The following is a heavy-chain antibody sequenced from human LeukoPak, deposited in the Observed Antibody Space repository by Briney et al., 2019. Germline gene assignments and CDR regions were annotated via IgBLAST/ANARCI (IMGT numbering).Heavy chain of an antibody. Sequence: GGSLRLSCAGSGFTFGSDSMNWVRQAPGKGLEWVAVIWYDGSKKYYADSVKGRFTISRDNSKNTLDLQMDSLRAEDTAVYYCARMSGSHIDYWGQGTLVTVSS. D-gene: IGHD1-26*01. CDR1: GFTFGSDS. V-gene: IGHV3-33*08. CDR2: IWYDGSKK. J-gene: IGHJ4*02. CDR3: ARMSGSHIDY.